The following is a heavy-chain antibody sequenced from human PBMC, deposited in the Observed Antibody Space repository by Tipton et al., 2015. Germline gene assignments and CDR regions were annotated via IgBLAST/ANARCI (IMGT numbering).Heavy chain of an antibody. V-gene: IGHV4-34*01. CDR1: GGSFSGYY. D-gene: IGHD6-13*01. CDR2: INHGGSS. CDR3: AGGAGNSSTWDFDY. Sequence: TLSLTCAVYGGSFSGYYWSWIRQTPGKGLEWIGEINHGGSSNYKTSLNSRVSVSVDTSKNQFSLRVSSVTAADTAVYYCAGGAGNSSTWDFDYWGQGSLVTVSS. J-gene: IGHJ4*02.